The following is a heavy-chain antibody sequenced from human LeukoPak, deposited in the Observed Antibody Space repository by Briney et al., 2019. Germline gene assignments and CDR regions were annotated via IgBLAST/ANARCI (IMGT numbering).Heavy chain of an antibody. D-gene: IGHD1-20*01. CDR3: ARDLNWNQADY. J-gene: IGHJ4*02. CDR1: GFTFNAHW. V-gene: IGHV3-74*01. CDR2: INTDGSTT. Sequence: GGSLRLSCAASGFTFNAHWMHWVRHTPGKGLVWLSRINTDGSTTNYADAVKGRFTISRDNAKDTLYLQMNSLRVEDTAVYYCARDLNWNQADYWGQGSLVTVSS.